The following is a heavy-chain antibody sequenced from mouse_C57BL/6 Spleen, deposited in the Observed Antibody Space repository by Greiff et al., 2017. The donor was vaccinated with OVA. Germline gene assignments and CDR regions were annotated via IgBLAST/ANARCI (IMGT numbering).Heavy chain of an antibody. CDR2: IRNKANGYTT. CDR3: ARYKANWVYFDV. CDR1: GFTFTVYY. J-gene: IGHJ1*03. V-gene: IGHV7-3*01. Sequence: EVHLVESGGGLVQPGGSLSLSCAASGFTFTVYYMSWFPQPPGKALEWLGFIRNKANGYTTEYSASVKGRFTISRDNSQSILYLQMNALRAEDSATYYCARYKANWVYFDVWGTGTTVTVSS. D-gene: IGHD4-1*01.